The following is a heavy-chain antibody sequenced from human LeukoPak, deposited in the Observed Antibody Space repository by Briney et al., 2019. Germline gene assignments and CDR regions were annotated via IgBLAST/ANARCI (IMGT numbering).Heavy chain of an antibody. D-gene: IGHD1-26*01. CDR3: AKFGSYYGVFIDY. CDR2: ISYDGSNK. CDR1: GFTFSSYA. Sequence: AGGSLRLSCAASGFTFSSYAMHWVRQAPGKGLEWVAVISYDGSNKYYADSVKGRFTISRDNSKNTLYLQMNSLRAEDTAVYYCAKFGSYYGVFIDYWGQGTLVTVSS. J-gene: IGHJ4*02. V-gene: IGHV3-30-3*02.